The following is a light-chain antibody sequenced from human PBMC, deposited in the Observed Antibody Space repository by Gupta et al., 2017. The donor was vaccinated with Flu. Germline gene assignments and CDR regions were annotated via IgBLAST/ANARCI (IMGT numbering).Light chain of an antibody. Sequence: QSVLTQPPSASGTPGQRVTISCSGSSSNILNNIVNWYQQVPGTAPRLLIYSYNQRPSGVPDRFSGSKSVTTASLAISGLHSEDEAEYFCAVWDDSLNGWVFGGGTKLTVL. CDR1: SSNILNNI. CDR2: SYN. V-gene: IGLV1-44*01. CDR3: AVWDDSLNGWV. J-gene: IGLJ3*02.